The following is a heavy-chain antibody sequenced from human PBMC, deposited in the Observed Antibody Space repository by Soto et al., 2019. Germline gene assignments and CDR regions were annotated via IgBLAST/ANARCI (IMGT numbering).Heavy chain of an antibody. V-gene: IGHV3-21*06. CDR1: GFTFTRYS. Sequence: GGSLRLSCAASGFTFTRYSMNWVRQAPGKGLEWVSSISSTINYIYYGDSMKGRFTISRDNAKNSLYLEMNSLRAEDTAVYYCARESEDLTSNFDYWGKGTPVTASS. CDR3: ARESEDLTSNFDY. J-gene: IGHJ4*02. CDR2: ISSTINYI.